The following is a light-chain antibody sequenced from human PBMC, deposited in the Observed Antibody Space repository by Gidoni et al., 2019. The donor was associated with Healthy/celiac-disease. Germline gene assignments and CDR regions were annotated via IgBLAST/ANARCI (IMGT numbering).Light chain of an antibody. V-gene: IGKV3-11*01. Sequence: EIVLTQSPATLSLSPGERATLSCRASQSVSSYLAWYQQKPGQAPRRLIYDASNRATGIPARYRGSGSGTDFTLTISSLETEDFEVYYCQQRSNWPPLTFXGXTKVEIK. CDR3: QQRSNWPPLT. CDR1: QSVSSY. CDR2: DAS. J-gene: IGKJ4*01.